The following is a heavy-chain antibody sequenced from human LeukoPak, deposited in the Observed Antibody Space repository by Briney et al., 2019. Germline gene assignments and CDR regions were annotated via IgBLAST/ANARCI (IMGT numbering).Heavy chain of an antibody. CDR3: ARARRDIVVVPAGMDV. CDR2: IWYDGSNK. Sequence: PGRSLRLSCAASGFTFSSYGMHWVRQAPGKGLEWVAVIWYDGSNKYYADSVKGRFTISRDNSKNTLYLQMNSLRAEDTAVYCCARARRDIVVVPAGMDVWGKGTTVTVSS. J-gene: IGHJ6*04. V-gene: IGHV3-33*01. D-gene: IGHD2-2*01. CDR1: GFTFSSYG.